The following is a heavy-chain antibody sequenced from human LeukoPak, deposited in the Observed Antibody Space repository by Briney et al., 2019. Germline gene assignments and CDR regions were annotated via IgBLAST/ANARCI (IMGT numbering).Heavy chain of an antibody. J-gene: IGHJ4*02. Sequence: HPGGSLRLSCAASGFNFNDYGMHWVRQAPGKGLEWVAIIWHDGNNKYYADSVRGRFTISRDNSKNTLYLEMNSLRADDTAVYYCARDGAYSYTYWGQGTLVIVSS. CDR3: ARDGAYSYTY. CDR2: IWHDGNNK. CDR1: GFNFNDYG. D-gene: IGHD5-18*01. V-gene: IGHV3-33*01.